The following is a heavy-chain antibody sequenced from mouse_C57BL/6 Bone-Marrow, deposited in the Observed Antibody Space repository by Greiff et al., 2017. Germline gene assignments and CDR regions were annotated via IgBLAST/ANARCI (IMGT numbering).Heavy chain of an antibody. D-gene: IGHD4-1*01. CDR3: GVLNCLFDY. CDR1: GYTFTSYG. CDR2: IYPRSGNT. J-gene: IGHJ2*01. Sequence: VQLQQSGAELARPGASVKLSCKASGYTFTSYGISWVKQRTGQGLEWIGEIYPRSGNTYYNEKFKGKATLTADKSSSTAYMELRSLTSEDSAVYVCGVLNCLFDYWGQGTTLTVSS. V-gene: IGHV1-81*01.